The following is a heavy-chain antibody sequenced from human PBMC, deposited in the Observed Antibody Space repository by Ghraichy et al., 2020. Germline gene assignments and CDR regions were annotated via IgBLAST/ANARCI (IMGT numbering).Heavy chain of an antibody. CDR1: GGTISSYA. D-gene: IGHD1-26*01. CDR3: ARAPVGATTSTYYYYYYGMDV. V-gene: IGHV1-69*06. CDR2: IIPIFATA. J-gene: IGHJ6*02. Sequence: SVKVSCKASGGTISSYAISWVRQAPGQGLEWMGGIIPIFATANYAQKFQGRVTITADKSTSTAYMELSSLRFEDTAVYYCARAPVGATTSTYYYYYYGMDVWGQGTTVTVSS.